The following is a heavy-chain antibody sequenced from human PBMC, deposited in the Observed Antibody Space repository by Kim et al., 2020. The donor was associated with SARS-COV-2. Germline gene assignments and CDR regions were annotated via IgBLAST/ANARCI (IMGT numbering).Heavy chain of an antibody. CDR3: AKDVVILRSIGTSEKHDY. Sequence: GGSLRLSCAASGLTFSNYAMCWVRQAPGKGLEWVATIHSAGTTTYYADSVKGRFTISRDNSKNTMYLQMNSLRAEDTALYYCAKDVVILRSIGTSEKHDYWGQGTLLTVSS. CDR1: GLTFSNYA. J-gene: IGHJ4*02. V-gene: IGHV3-23*03. D-gene: IGHD3-3*01. CDR2: IHSAGTTT.